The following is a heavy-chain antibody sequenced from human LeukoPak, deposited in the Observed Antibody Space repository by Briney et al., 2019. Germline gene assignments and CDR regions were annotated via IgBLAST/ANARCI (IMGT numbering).Heavy chain of an antibody. D-gene: IGHD5-18*01. CDR3: ARIIEDTAMVCYYFDY. Sequence: PSETLSLTCTVSAGSISSSSYYWGWIRQPPGKGLEWIGSIYYSWSTYYNPSLKSRVTISVDTSKNQFSLKLSSVTAADTAVYYCARIIEDTAMVCYYFDYWGQGTLVTVSS. V-gene: IGHV4-39*01. CDR1: AGSISSSSYY. CDR2: IYYSWST. J-gene: IGHJ4*02.